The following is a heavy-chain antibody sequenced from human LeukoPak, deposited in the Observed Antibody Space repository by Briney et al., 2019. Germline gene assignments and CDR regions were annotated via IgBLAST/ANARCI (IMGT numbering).Heavy chain of an antibody. D-gene: IGHD3-10*01. V-gene: IGHV4-34*01. CDR3: AREFNGSPDY. J-gene: IGHJ4*02. CDR2: INHSGST. CDR1: GASLGGYY. Sequence: SETLSLTCAVYGASLGGYYWSWIRQPPGKGLEWIGEINHSGSTNYNPSLKSRVTLSVDTSKNQLLLNLRSVTAADTAMYYCAREFNGSPDYLGQGTLVTVSS.